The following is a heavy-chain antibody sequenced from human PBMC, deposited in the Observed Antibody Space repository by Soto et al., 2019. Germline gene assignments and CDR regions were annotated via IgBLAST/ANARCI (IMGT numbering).Heavy chain of an antibody. Sequence: SETLSLTCTVSGAYVSDFSWSWIRQPAGKGLEWIGRITVNGITQYTPSFRSRVTMSMDTSRNQFSLNLQSATAADTALYYCARESGENWTYEAHWGQGTLVTVSS. J-gene: IGHJ1*01. CDR2: ITVNGIT. D-gene: IGHD1-7*01. CDR1: GAYVSDFS. V-gene: IGHV4-4*07. CDR3: ARESGENWTYEAH.